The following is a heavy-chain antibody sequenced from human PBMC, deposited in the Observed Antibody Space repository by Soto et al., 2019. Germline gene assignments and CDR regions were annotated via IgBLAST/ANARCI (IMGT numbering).Heavy chain of an antibody. V-gene: IGHV3-7*01. J-gene: IGHJ4*02. CDR3: ARGMAPGGY. D-gene: IGHD2-8*01. CDR1: GFTLSSYY. Sequence: EVQLVESGGALVQPGGSLRLSCAASGFTLSSYYMSWVRQAPGKGLEWVANIKQDGSEKYYVDSVKGRFTISRDNAKNSLYLQMDNLRAEDTAVYYCARGMAPGGYWGRGTLVTVSS. CDR2: IKQDGSEK.